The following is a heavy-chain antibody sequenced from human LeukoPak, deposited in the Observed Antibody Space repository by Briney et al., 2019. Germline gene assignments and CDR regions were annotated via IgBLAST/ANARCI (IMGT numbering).Heavy chain of an antibody. J-gene: IGHJ4*02. CDR2: ISASGGTT. CDR3: ARGDGYCSSASCSGN. D-gene: IGHD2-2*03. Sequence: GGSLRLSCAASGFTFSTYAMSWVRQAPGEGLEWVSGISASGGTTYYADSVEGRFTISRDNSKNTLYLQMKSLRPEDTAVYYCARGDGYCSSASCSGNWGQGTLVTVSS. CDR1: GFTFSTYA. V-gene: IGHV3-23*01.